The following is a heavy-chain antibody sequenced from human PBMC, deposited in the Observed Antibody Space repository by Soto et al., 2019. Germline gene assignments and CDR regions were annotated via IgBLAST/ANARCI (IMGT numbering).Heavy chain of an antibody. Sequence: PGGSLRLSCAASGFTFSSYGMHWVRQAPGKGLEWVAVISYDGSNKYYADSVKGRFTISRDNSKNTLYLQMNSLRAEDTAVYYCANQFRYYDFWSGYYDYYYYGMDVWGQGTTVTVSS. V-gene: IGHV3-30*18. CDR3: ANQFRYYDFWSGYYDYYYYGMDV. D-gene: IGHD3-3*01. CDR1: GFTFSSYG. J-gene: IGHJ6*02. CDR2: ISYDGSNK.